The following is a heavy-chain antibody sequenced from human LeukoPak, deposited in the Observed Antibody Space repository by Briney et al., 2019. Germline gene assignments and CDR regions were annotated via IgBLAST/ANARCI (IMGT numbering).Heavy chain of an antibody. V-gene: IGHV1-8*01. CDR2: MNPNSGNT. J-gene: IGHJ4*02. Sequence: ASVKVSRKASGYTFTSYDINWVRQATGQGLEWMGWMNPNSGNTGYAQKFQGRVTMTRNTSISTAYMELSSLRSEDTAVYYCARGGGYYDSSHYWGQGTLVTVSS. CDR3: ARGGGYYDSSHY. CDR1: GYTFTSYD. D-gene: IGHD3-22*01.